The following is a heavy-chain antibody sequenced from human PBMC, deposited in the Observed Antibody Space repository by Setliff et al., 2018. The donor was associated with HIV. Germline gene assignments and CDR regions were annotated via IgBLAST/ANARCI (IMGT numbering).Heavy chain of an antibody. J-gene: IGHJ4*02. D-gene: IGHD4-17*01. CDR2: IYYSGST. CDR3: ARDPPGYGDSKDY. V-gene: IGHV4-61*01. Sequence: SETLSLTCSVSGGSVGSGSYYWSWIRQSPGTGLEWLGYIYYSGSTTYNPSLRSRVTISIDTSKNQFSLNLRSVTAADTAVYYCARDPPGYGDSKDYWGQGKLVTVSS. CDR1: GGSVGSGSYY.